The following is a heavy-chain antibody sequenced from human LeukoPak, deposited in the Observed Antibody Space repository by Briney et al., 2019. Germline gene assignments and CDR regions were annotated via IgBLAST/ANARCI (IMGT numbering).Heavy chain of an antibody. CDR1: GFTFSAYG. Sequence: ASVKVSCKTSGFTFSAYGIAWVRQAPGHGPEWMGWISNHNGNTKYAQKFQDRITVTTETSTGTASMELRSLKPDDTGIYYCTRGVALATVYYFDFWGRGTQVTVAS. J-gene: IGHJ4*02. CDR2: ISNHNGNT. V-gene: IGHV1-18*04. CDR3: TRGVALATVYYFDF. D-gene: IGHD3-10*01.